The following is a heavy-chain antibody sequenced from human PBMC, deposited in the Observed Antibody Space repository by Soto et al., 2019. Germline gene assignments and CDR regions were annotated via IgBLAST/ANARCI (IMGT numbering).Heavy chain of an antibody. CDR1: GFNFKAYG. J-gene: IGHJ4*02. CDR3: AVGGGDLSLTPFDY. CDR2: ISTDGTNQ. D-gene: IGHD3-16*02. V-gene: IGHV3-30-3*01. Sequence: GGSLRLSCVASGFNFKAYGIHWVRQAPGKGLEWVAVISTDGTNQHHADSVKGRFTISRDNFKNTLYLQMNSLRPEDTAVYFCAVGGGDLSLTPFDYWGQGTLVTVSS.